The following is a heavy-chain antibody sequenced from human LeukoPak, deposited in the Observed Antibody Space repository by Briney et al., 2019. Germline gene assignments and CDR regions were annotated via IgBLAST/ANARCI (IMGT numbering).Heavy chain of an antibody. CDR3: ARAGGVHTYGNYFDY. V-gene: IGHV3-11*06. CDR2: ITTRSSYT. D-gene: IGHD3-10*01. CDR1: GFTFTDNY. Sequence: PGRSLRLSCTAPGFTFTDNYRSWTRLAPGKGLEWVSYITTRSSYTNYAGSVKGRFTISRDNAKNSLFLQMNGLRAEDTAVYYCARAGGVHTYGNYFDYWGQGTLVTVSS. J-gene: IGHJ4*02.